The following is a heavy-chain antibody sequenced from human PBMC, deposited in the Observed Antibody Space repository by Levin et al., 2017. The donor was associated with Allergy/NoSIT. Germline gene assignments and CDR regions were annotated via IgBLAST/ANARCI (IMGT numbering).Heavy chain of an antibody. CDR1: GYTFTNYG. CDR3: ARDRGDFVWGSFRATDY. CDR2: ISGYSGYT. J-gene: IGHJ4*02. Sequence: ASVKVSCKASGYTFTNYGITWVRQAPGQGLEWVGWISGYSGYTGYAQKFQHRVTVTTDTSTTTAYMELRSLRSDDTAIYFCARDRGDFVWGSFRATDYWGQGTLVSVSS. V-gene: IGHV1-18*01. D-gene: IGHD3-16*01.